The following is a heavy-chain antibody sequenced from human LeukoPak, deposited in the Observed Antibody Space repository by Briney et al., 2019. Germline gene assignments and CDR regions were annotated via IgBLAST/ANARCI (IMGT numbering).Heavy chain of an antibody. V-gene: IGHV4-59*08. CDR1: GGSIIIYS. CDR2: IYYSGST. Sequence: SETLSLTCTVAGGSIIIYSCSWSRQPPGKGREWVGDIYYSGSTNYNPSLKSRVTISVVTSKNQFSLKLSSVTAADTPVYYCGRHLYGSGSSRGFDYWGQGTLVTVSS. J-gene: IGHJ4*02. CDR3: GRHLYGSGSSRGFDY. D-gene: IGHD3-10*01.